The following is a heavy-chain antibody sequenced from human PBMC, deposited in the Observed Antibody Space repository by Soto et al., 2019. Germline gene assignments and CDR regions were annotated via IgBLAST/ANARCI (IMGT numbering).Heavy chain of an antibody. CDR3: ARDPLTRFDY. CDR1: GGSISSGGYY. Sequence: SETLSLTCTVSGGSISSGGYYWSWIRQHPGKGLEWIGYIYYSGSTYYNPSLKSRVTISVDTSKKQFSLKLRSVTAADTAVYYCARDPLTRFDYWGQGTLVTVSS. D-gene: IGHD3-16*02. CDR2: IYYSGST. J-gene: IGHJ4*02. V-gene: IGHV4-31*03.